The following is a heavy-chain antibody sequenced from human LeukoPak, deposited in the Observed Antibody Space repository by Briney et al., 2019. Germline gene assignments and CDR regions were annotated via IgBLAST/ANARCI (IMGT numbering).Heavy chain of an antibody. Sequence: EASVKVSCKASGYTFTSYYMHWVRQAPGKGLEWMGGFDPEDGETIYAQKFQGRVTMTEDTSTDTAYMELSSLRSEDTAVYYCATGGLYSVFSWFDPWGQGTLVTVSS. V-gene: IGHV1-24*01. J-gene: IGHJ5*02. D-gene: IGHD5/OR15-5a*01. CDR3: ATGGLYSVFSWFDP. CDR1: GYTFTSYY. CDR2: FDPEDGET.